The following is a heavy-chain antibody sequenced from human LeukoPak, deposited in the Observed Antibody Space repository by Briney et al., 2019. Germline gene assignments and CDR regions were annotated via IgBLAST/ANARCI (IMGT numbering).Heavy chain of an antibody. V-gene: IGHV4-39*07. CDR2: IYYRGTT. Sequence: PSETLSLTCSVSGGSISSADYYWGWVRQPPGRGLEWIGTIYYRGTTYYNPSLKSRLTISVDPSRNHFSLKLTSVTAADTAVYYCARAYYSTSWYGVWGQGTLVTVSS. D-gene: IGHD2-2*01. J-gene: IGHJ3*01. CDR3: ARAYYSTSWYGV. CDR1: GGSISSADYY.